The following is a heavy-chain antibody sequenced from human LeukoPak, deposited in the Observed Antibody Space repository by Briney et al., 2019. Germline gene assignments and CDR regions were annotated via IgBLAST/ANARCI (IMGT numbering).Heavy chain of an antibody. Sequence: PGGSLRLSRAASGFTFSSNGMSWVRQAPGRGWEWVSAISGSGDSTYYADSVKGRFTISRDSSKKTLYLQLNSLRAEDTAVYYCAKSQRGYYPRRTYYYYMDVWGKGTTVTVSS. CDR2: ISGSGDST. CDR3: AKSQRGYYPRRTYYYYMDV. V-gene: IGHV3-23*01. J-gene: IGHJ6*03. D-gene: IGHD1-26*01. CDR1: GFTFSSNG.